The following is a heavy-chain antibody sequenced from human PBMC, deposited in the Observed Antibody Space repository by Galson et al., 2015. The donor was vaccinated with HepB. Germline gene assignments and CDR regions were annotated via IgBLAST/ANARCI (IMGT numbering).Heavy chain of an antibody. CDR3: ARDTSNGHQLLRDTDAFDI. J-gene: IGHJ3*02. V-gene: IGHV3-11*06. CDR2: ISSSSSYT. D-gene: IGHD2-2*01. Sequence: SLRLSCAASGFTFSDYYMSWIRQAPGKGLEWVSYISSSSSYTNYADSVKGRFTISRDNAKNSLYLQMNSLRAEDTAVYYCARDTSNGHQLLRDTDAFDIWGQGTMVTVSS. CDR1: GFTFSDYY.